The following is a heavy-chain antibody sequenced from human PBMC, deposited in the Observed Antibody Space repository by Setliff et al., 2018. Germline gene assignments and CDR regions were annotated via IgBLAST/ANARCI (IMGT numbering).Heavy chain of an antibody. J-gene: IGHJ6*03. CDR2: IFYNGMA. Sequence: SETLSLTCAVSGASIRNNYYWGWIRQSPGTGLEWIGSIFYNGMAYYNPSLKSRLTMSIDKSKNQVSLELSSVTTADTAVYYCGRTMTYYYLCMDVWGNGTTVTVSS. V-gene: IGHV4-38-2*01. CDR3: GRTMTYYYLCMDV. CDR1: GASIRNNYY.